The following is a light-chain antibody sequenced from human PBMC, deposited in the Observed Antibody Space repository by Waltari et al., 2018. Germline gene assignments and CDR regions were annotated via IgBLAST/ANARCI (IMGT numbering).Light chain of an antibody. CDR3: CSYAGSSTWV. Sequence: SALTHPAPLSGSPGQSIPLSCSGTTSTVGSYNLVSWYQQPPGKAPRLIIYEGSARPSGISNRFSGSTSANTASLTISGLQTEDEADYYCCSYAGSSTWVF. V-gene: IGLV2-23*01. J-gene: IGLJ3*02. CDR1: TSTVGSYNL. CDR2: EGS.